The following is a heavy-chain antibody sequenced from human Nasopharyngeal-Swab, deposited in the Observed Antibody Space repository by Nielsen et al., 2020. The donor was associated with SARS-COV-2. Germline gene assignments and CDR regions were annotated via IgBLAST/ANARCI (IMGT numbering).Heavy chain of an antibody. J-gene: IGHJ4*02. D-gene: IGHD6-6*01. CDR2: IKQDGSEK. CDR3: ARVAIAARDIDY. Sequence: VRQMPGKGLEWVANIKQDGSEKYYVDSVKDRFTISRDNAKNSLYLQMNSLRAEDTAVYYCARVAIAARDIDYWGQGTLVTVSS. V-gene: IGHV3-7*05.